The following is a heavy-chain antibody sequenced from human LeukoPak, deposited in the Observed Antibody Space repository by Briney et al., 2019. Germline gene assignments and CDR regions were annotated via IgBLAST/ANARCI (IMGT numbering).Heavy chain of an antibody. D-gene: IGHD5/OR15-5a*01. CDR3: ARESTEDRPGS. CDR2: IDQDGSDK. V-gene: IGHV3-7*01. CDR1: GFTLSDFW. J-gene: IGHJ5*02. Sequence: GGSLRLSCAASGFTLSDFWMSWVRQAPGKGLEWVANIDQDGSDKNYVGSMKGRFTISRDDAKNSLFLQMNSLRAEDTAVYYCARESTEDRPGSWGQGTLVTVSS.